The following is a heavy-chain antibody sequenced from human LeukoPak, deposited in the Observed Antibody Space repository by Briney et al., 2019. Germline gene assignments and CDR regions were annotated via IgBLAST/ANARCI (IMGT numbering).Heavy chain of an antibody. J-gene: IGHJ6*03. D-gene: IGHD3-10*01. CDR3: ARGSPRYYYYYYMDV. CDR1: GFTFSSYA. V-gene: IGHV3-23*01. Sequence: PGGSLRLSCAAAGFTFSSYAMSWVRQAPGKGLEWVSAISGSGGSTYYADSVKGRFTISRDNSKNTLYLQMNSLRAEDTAVYYCARGSPRYYYYYYMDVWGKGTTVTVSS. CDR2: ISGSGGST.